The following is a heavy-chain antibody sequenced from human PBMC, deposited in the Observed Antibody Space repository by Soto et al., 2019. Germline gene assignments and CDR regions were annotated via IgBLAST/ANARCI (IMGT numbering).Heavy chain of an antibody. CDR1: GGSISSSSYY. J-gene: IGHJ4*02. CDR3: ARLGRYSYGSGSEFFDY. D-gene: IGHD3-10*01. CDR2: IYYSGST. Sequence: QLQLQESGPGLVKPSETLSLTCTVSGGSISSSSYYWGWIRQPPGKGLEWIGSIYYSGSTYYNPSLKSRVTISVDTSKNQFSLKLSSVTAADTAVYYCARLGRYSYGSGSEFFDYWGQGTLVTVSS. V-gene: IGHV4-39*01.